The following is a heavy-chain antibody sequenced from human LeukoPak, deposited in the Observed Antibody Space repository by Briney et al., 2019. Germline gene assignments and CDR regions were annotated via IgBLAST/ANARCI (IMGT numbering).Heavy chain of an antibody. CDR1: GGSISSYY. Sequence: SETLSLTCTVSGGSISSYYWSWIRQPPGKGREWIGYIYYSGSTNYNPSLKSRVTISVDTSKNQFSLKLSSVTAADTAVYYCARTMVRGDAFDIWGQGTMVTVSS. J-gene: IGHJ3*02. CDR2: IYYSGST. CDR3: ARTMVRGDAFDI. D-gene: IGHD3-10*01. V-gene: IGHV4-59*01.